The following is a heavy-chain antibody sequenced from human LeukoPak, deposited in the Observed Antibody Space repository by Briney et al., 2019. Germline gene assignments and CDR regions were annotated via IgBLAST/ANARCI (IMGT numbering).Heavy chain of an antibody. Sequence: PSVTLSLTCAVYGGSFSGYYWSWIRQPPGKGLEWIGEINHSGSTNYNPSLKSRVTISVDTSKNQFSLKLSSVTAADTAVYYCARGPYGRLQTYYYYYYGMDVWGQGTTVTVSS. CDR2: INHSGST. J-gene: IGHJ6*02. CDR1: GGSFSGYY. V-gene: IGHV4-34*01. D-gene: IGHD4-11*01. CDR3: ARGPYGRLQTYYYYYYGMDV.